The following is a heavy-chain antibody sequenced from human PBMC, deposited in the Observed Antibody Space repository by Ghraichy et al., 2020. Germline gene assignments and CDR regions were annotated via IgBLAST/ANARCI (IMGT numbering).Heavy chain of an antibody. J-gene: IGHJ4*02. V-gene: IGHV3-30*18. CDR2: TSNDGSNK. CDR1: GFTFSNYA. CDR3: AKGDTDFFGGFDY. D-gene: IGHD3-16*01. Sequence: LSLTSAASGFTFSNYAMHWVRQAPGKGLEWVAFTSNDGSNKYYEDSVRGRFTISRDNSNNTLYLQMNSLRAEDTALYYCAKGDTDFFGGFDYWGQGTLVTVSS.